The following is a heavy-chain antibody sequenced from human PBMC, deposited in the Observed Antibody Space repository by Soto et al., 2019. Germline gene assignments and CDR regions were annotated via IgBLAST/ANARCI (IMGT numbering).Heavy chain of an antibody. Sequence: SETLSLTCTVSGGSISDHYYWSWIRQLPGKGLEWIGYIYYSGSTYYNPSLKSRVTISVDTSMNQFSLKLSSVTAADTAVYYCAREHYFGSGSYPLDYWGKGTLVPVSS. CDR2: IYYSGST. CDR3: AREHYFGSGSYPLDY. CDR1: GGSISDHYY. D-gene: IGHD3-10*01. J-gene: IGHJ4*02. V-gene: IGHV4-30-4*01.